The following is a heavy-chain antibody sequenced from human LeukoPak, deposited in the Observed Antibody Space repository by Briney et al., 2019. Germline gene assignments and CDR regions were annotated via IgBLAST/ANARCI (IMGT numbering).Heavy chain of an antibody. D-gene: IGHD2-15*01. CDR3: ARDYCSGGSCYYYYGMDV. CDR2: INAGNGDT. J-gene: IGHJ6*02. Sequence: ASVKVSCKASGYTFTRYAMHWVRQAPGQRLEWMGWINAGNGDTKYSQKFQGRVTITRDTSASTAYMELSSLRSEDTAVYYCARDYCSGGSCYYYYGMDVWGQGTTVTVSS. V-gene: IGHV1-3*01. CDR1: GYTFTRYA.